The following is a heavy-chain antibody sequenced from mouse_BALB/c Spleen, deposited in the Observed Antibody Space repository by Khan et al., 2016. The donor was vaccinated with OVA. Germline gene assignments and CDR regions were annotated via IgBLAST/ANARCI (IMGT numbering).Heavy chain of an antibody. D-gene: IGHD1-1*01. Sequence: EVQLQQSGPGLVKPSQSLSLTCTVTGYSITSDYAWNWIRQFPGNKLEWMGFITYSGNTNYNPSLKSRFSITRDTSKNQFFLQLNSVTTEDTATYYGARVYGGDFDDWGQGTTLTVSS. V-gene: IGHV3-2*02. CDR3: ARVYGGDFDD. CDR2: ITYSGNT. CDR1: GYSITSDYA. J-gene: IGHJ2*01.